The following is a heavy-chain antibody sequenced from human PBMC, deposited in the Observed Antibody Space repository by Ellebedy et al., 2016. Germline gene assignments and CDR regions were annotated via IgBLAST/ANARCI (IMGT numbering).Heavy chain of an antibody. D-gene: IGHD3-3*01. CDR2: ISSSSSNI. Sequence: GESLKISCAASGFTFSSYGMNWVRQAPGKGLEWVSYISSSSSNIYYADSVKGRFTISRDNAKNPLDLQMNSLRAEDTAVYYCARERSQQFGVAVFYFDNWGQGTLVTVSS. J-gene: IGHJ4*02. CDR3: ARERSQQFGVAVFYFDN. V-gene: IGHV3-48*01. CDR1: GFTFSSYG.